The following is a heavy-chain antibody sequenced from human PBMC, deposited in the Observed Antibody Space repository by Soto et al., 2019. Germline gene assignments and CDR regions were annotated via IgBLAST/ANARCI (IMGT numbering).Heavy chain of an antibody. V-gene: IGHV3-33*01. D-gene: IGHD5-18*01. CDR2: IWYDGSNE. J-gene: IGHJ6*02. Sequence: GGSLRLSCAASGFTFSSYGMHWVRQAPGKGLEWVAVIWYDGSNEYYADSVKGRFTISRDNSKNTLYLQMNSLRAEDTAVYYCARGLADTAMVNTFWYYYYGMDVWGQGTTVTVSS. CDR1: GFTFSSYG. CDR3: ARGLADTAMVNTFWYYYYGMDV.